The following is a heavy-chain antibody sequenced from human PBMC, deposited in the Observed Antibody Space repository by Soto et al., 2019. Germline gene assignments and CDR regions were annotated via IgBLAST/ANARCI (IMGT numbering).Heavy chain of an antibody. CDR3: AKEKGSGRDQNGAYDV. J-gene: IGHJ3*01. Sequence: QVQLVESGGDVVQPGRSLRLSCAASGFTFKDCAMHWVRQAPGKGLEWVSIIFNDAGNEYYTESVKGRFTISRDNSKNTLYLQMNSLRDEDTAIYYCAKEKGSGRDQNGAYDVWGRGTRVTVSS. D-gene: IGHD2-8*01. V-gene: IGHV3-33*06. CDR2: IFNDAGNE. CDR1: GFTFKDCA.